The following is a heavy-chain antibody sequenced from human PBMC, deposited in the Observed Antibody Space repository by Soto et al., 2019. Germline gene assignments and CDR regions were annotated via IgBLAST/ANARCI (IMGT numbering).Heavy chain of an antibody. CDR3: ARHKEETPLSNDP. CDR2: IYPGDSDT. J-gene: IGHJ5*02. V-gene: IGHV5-51*01. Sequence: GESLKISCKGSGYSFTSYWIGWVRQMPGKGLEWMGIIYPGDSDTRYSPSFQGQVTISADKSTSTTYLHWSSLKASDTAIYYCARHKEETPLSNDPWGQGTLVTVSS. D-gene: IGHD2-15*01. CDR1: GYSFTSYW.